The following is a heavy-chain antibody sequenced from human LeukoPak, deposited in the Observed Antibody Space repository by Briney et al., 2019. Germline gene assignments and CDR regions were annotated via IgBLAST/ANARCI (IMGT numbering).Heavy chain of an antibody. V-gene: IGHV4-61*02. CDR2: IYTSGST. Sequence: TSETLSLTCTVSGGSISSGSYYWSWIRQPAGKGLEWIGRIYTSGSTNYNPSLKSRVTISVDTSKNQFSLKLSSVTAADTAVYYCASRGGDYGPYYYYYMDVWGKGTTVTISS. CDR1: GGSISSGSYY. CDR3: ASRGGDYGPYYYYYMDV. D-gene: IGHD4-17*01. J-gene: IGHJ6*03.